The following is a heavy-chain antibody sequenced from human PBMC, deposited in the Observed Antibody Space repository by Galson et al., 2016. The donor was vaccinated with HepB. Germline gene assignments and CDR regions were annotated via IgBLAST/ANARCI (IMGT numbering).Heavy chain of an antibody. J-gene: IGHJ4*02. CDR3: ARTKRYSSGYYYSDY. Sequence: PALVKPTQTLTLTCTFSGFSLSTGAMCVSWIRQPPGKALEWLARIDWDDDTYYSTSLKTRLTISKDTSKNQVVLRMTNMDPVDTATYFCARTKRYSSGYYYSDYWGQGTLVSVSS. CDR2: IDWDDDT. D-gene: IGHD3-22*01. CDR1: GFSLSTGAMC. V-gene: IGHV2-70*11.